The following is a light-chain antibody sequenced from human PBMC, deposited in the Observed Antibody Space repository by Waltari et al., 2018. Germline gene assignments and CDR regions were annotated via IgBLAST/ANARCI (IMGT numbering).Light chain of an antibody. V-gene: IGKV3-15*01. CDR1: QSVSSN. Sequence: SCRASQSVSSNLAWYQHKPGQAPRLLMYGASTRATGIPARFSGSGSGTEFTLTISSLQSEDFAVYYCQQYNNWPLTFGGGTKVEIK. CDR2: GAS. CDR3: QQYNNWPLT. J-gene: IGKJ4*01.